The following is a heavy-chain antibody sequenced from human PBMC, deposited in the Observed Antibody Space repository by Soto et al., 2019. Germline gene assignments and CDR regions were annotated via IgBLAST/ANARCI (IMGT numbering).Heavy chain of an antibody. CDR3: AKDGYGNNDGDALHI. Sequence: QGQLVQSGAEVKKPGASVKVSCKASGYTFTSFGITWVRRAPGQGLEWMGWISTYNGKANYAQKLQGRVTVTRDTSTNTAYMELRSLRSDDTAVYYCAKDGYGNNDGDALHIWGQGTMVTVSS. D-gene: IGHD4-4*01. J-gene: IGHJ3*02. CDR1: GYTFTSFG. V-gene: IGHV1-18*04. CDR2: ISTYNGKA.